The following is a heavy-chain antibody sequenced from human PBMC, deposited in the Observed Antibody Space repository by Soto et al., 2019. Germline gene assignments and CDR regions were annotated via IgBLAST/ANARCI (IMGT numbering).Heavy chain of an antibody. CDR2: ISGSGVGT. CDR1: GFIFGNYA. Sequence: EVQLLESGGGSVQPGGSLRLSCEASGFIFGNYAMSWVRQAPGKGLEWVSSISGSGVGTYYADSVQGRFTISRDNSTNTLFLQLSSLRAEDTALYYCAKDVDTVGLSDGSGYFDLWGQGALVTVSS. J-gene: IGHJ4*02. CDR3: AKDVDTVGLSDGSGYFDL. D-gene: IGHD3-22*01. V-gene: IGHV3-23*01.